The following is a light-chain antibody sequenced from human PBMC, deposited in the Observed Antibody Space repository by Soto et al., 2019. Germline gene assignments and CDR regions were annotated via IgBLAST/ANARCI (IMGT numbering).Light chain of an antibody. CDR1: QGINNF. CDR3: QHCDYLPI. J-gene: IGKJ3*01. V-gene: IGKV1-33*01. Sequence: IQLTQSPSSLSASVGDRVTITCRASQGINNFLAWYQHKPGKAPKLLIYDASILEAGVPPRFSGSGSGTDFTLTISSLQPEDVATYYCQHCDYLPIFGPGTTVDFK. CDR2: DAS.